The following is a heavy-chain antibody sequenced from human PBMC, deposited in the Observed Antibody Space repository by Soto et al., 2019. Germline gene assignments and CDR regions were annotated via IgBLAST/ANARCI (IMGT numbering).Heavy chain of an antibody. V-gene: IGHV4-30-4*01. CDR1: GGSINTVNYY. Sequence: QVQLQESGPGLVKPSQTLSLTCTVSGGSINTVNYYWSWIRQSPDKCLEWIGHIYNGGTTYNNPSLTRXXTXPXXASDNRVSLKLSSVSAADTAVCCFARGPSGDKVAYWGQGTLVTVSS. CDR3: ARGPSGDKVAY. D-gene: IGHD3-10*01. J-gene: IGHJ4*02. CDR2: IYNGGTT.